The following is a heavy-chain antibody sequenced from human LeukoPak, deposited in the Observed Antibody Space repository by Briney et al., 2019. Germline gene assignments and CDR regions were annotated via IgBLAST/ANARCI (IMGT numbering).Heavy chain of an antibody. J-gene: IGHJ5*02. V-gene: IGHV3-20*01. CDR1: GFTFIRHW. CDR2: IIWIGGSR. CDR3: ARDRCSSTSCYNTPNWFDP. Sequence: GGALRPSCAASGFTFIRHWMSWVRQVPGKGREWVSGIIWIGGSRGYADSVKGRFTISRDNAKTSVYLQMNSLRSEDTAFYHCARDRCSSTSCYNTPNWFDPWGQGTLVTVSS. D-gene: IGHD2-2*02.